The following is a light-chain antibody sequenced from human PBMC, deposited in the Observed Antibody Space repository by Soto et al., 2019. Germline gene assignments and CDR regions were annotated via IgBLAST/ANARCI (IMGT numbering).Light chain of an antibody. V-gene: IGKV1-39*01. Sequence: DIQMTQSPSSLSASVGDRVTISCRASQSVGSFFSMVSATTRKAPRLLIYAASTLQSGVPARFSGSGHGTDFTLTISSLQPEDFATYYCQQSYHTPLTFGGGTKVEV. CDR1: QSVGSF. CDR2: AAS. J-gene: IGKJ4*01. CDR3: QQSYHTPLT.